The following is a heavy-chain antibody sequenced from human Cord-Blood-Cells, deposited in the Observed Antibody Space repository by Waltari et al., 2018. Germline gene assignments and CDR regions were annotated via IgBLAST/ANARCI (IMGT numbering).Heavy chain of an antibody. J-gene: IGHJ3*02. CDR1: GGSISSRSYY. Sequence: QLQLQESGPGLVKPSETLSLTCTVSGGSISSRSYYWGWIRQPPGKGLEWIGSIYYSGSTYYNPSLKSRVTISVDTSKNQFSLKLSSVTAADTAVYYCASPRTGTDAFDIWGQGTMVTVSS. CDR2: IYYSGST. D-gene: IGHD1-1*01. V-gene: IGHV4-39*01. CDR3: ASPRTGTDAFDI.